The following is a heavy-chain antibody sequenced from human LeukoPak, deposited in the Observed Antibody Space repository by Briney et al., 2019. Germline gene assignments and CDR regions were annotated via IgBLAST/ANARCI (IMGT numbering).Heavy chain of an antibody. CDR2: IRSKANNYAT. J-gene: IGHJ4*02. CDR3: TRRFSDDSSGYFSY. Sequence: GGSLKLSCAASGFTLSGSAMHWVRQASGKGLEWVGRIRSKANNYATAYAASAKGRFTISRDDSKNTAYLQMNSLITEDTAVYYCTRRFSDDSSGYFSYWGLGTLVTVSS. D-gene: IGHD3-22*01. V-gene: IGHV3-73*01. CDR1: GFTLSGSA.